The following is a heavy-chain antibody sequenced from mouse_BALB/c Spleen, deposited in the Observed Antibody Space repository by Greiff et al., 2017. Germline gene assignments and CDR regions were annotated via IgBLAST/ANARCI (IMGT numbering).Heavy chain of an antibody. CDR1: GFTFSSYA. CDR3: ARDYYGSIYEGFAY. D-gene: IGHD1-1*01. J-gene: IGHJ3*01. V-gene: IGHV5-9-4*01. CDR2: ISSGGSYT. Sequence: EVKLMESGGGLVKPGGSLKLSCAASGFTFSSYAMSWVRQSPEKRLEWVAEISSGGSYTYYPDTVTGRFTISRDNAKNTLYLEMSSLRSEDTAMYYCARDYYGSIYEGFAYWGQGTLVTVSA.